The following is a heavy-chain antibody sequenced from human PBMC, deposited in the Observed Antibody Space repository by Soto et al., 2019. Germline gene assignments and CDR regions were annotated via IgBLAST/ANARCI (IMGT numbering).Heavy chain of an antibody. Sequence: PGGSLRLSCAASGFTFSNYLMSWARQAPGKGLEWVANIKQDGSEKYYVDSVKGRFTVSRDNADNSLYLQMNSLRAEDTAVYYCARRMRPYYDILTGYYITDAFDIWGQGTMVTVSS. CDR1: GFTFSNYL. CDR2: IKQDGSEK. V-gene: IGHV3-7*03. J-gene: IGHJ3*02. CDR3: ARRMRPYYDILTGYYITDAFDI. D-gene: IGHD3-9*01.